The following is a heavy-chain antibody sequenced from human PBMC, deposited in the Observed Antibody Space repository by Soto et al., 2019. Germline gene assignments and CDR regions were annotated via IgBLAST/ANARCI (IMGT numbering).Heavy chain of an antibody. Sequence: GESLKISCKGSGYSFTSYWIGWVRQMPGKGLEWMGIIYPGDSDTRYSPSFQGQVTISADKSISTAYLQWSSLKASDTTMYYCARGERIWSGSNAFDIWSQGTMVTVSS. CDR2: IYPGDSDT. V-gene: IGHV5-51*01. CDR1: GYSFTSYW. D-gene: IGHD3-3*01. CDR3: ARGERIWSGSNAFDI. J-gene: IGHJ3*02.